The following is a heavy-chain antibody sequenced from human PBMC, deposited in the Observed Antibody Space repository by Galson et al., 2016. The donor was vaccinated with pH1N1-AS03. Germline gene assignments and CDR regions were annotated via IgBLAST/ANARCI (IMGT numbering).Heavy chain of an antibody. V-gene: IGHV3-48*02. J-gene: IGHJ4*02. CDR3: ARDSGYGGTFDN. CDR1: EFTFSIYH. D-gene: IGHD5-12*01. Sequence: SLRLSCAASEFTFSIYHMSWVRQAPGKGLEWVSYINSRSDTIYYADSVKGRFTISRDNAENSLYLQMSSLRDDDTAVYYCARDSGYGGTFDNWGQGALATVSS. CDR2: INSRSDTI.